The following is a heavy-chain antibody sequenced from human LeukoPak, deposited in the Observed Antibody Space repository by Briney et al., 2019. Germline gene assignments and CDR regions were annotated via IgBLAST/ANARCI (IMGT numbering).Heavy chain of an antibody. CDR2: IRSKAYGGTT. D-gene: IGHD2-15*01. Sequence: PGRSLRLSCTASGFTFGDYAMSWVRQAPGKGLEWVGFIRSKAYGGTTEYAASVKGRFTISRDDSKSIGYLQMNSLKTEDTAVYYCTILAGSEDFDYWGQGTLVTVSS. CDR1: GFTFGDYA. J-gene: IGHJ4*02. CDR3: TILAGSEDFDY. V-gene: IGHV3-49*04.